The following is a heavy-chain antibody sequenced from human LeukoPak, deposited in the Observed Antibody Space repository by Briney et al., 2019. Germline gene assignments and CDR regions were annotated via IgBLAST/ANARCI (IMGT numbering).Heavy chain of an antibody. V-gene: IGHV4-59*13. Sequence: PSETLSLTCTVSGGSISTYYWSWIRQPPGKGLEWIGYIYYSGSTDYNPSLKSRVTIPIDTSRSQFSLNLSSVTAADTAVYYCARGSYSGSYYYFDYWGQGTLVTVSS. CDR1: GGSISTYY. D-gene: IGHD1-26*01. J-gene: IGHJ4*02. CDR3: ARGSYSGSYYYFDY. CDR2: IYYSGST.